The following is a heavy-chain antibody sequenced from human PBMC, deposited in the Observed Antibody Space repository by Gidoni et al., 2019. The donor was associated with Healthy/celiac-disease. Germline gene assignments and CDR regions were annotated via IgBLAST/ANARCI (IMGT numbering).Heavy chain of an antibody. D-gene: IGHD3-10*01. V-gene: IGHV4-61*01. CDR1: GGSVSSGSYY. CDR3: ARDRGVTTFYYYYGMDV. Sequence: QVQLQESGPGLVKPSETLSLTCTVSGGSVSSGSYYWCWIRQPPGKGLEWIGYIYYSGSTNYNPSLKSRVTISVDTSKNQFSLKLSSGTAADTAVYYCARDRGVTTFYYYYGMDVWGQGTTVTVSS. J-gene: IGHJ6*02. CDR2: IYYSGST.